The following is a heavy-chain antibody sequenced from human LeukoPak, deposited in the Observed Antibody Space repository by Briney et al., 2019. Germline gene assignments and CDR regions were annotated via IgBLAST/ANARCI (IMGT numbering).Heavy chain of an antibody. CDR1: GFTFSSYW. CDR3: ARDASWSGYPDY. J-gene: IGHJ4*02. D-gene: IGHD3-3*01. Sequence: PGGSLRLSCAASGFTFSSYWIHWVRQAPGKGLMWVSRINSDGSSTNYADSVKGRFTISRDNAKNTLYLQMNSLRAEDTAVYYCARDASWSGYPDYWGQGTLVTVSS. V-gene: IGHV3-74*01. CDR2: INSDGSST.